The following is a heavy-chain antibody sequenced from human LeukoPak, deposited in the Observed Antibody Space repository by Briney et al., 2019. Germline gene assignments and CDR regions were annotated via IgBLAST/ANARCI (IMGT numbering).Heavy chain of an antibody. V-gene: IGHV4-59*01. J-gene: IGHJ4*02. CDR3: AREPSRGSGWVY. D-gene: IGHD6-25*01. Sequence: SETLSLTCTVSGGSISSYYWSWIRQPPGKGLEWIGYIYYSGSTNHNPSLKSRVTISVDTSKNQFSLKLSSVTAADTAVYYCAREPSRGSGWVYWGQGTLVTVSS. CDR2: IYYSGST. CDR1: GGSISSYY.